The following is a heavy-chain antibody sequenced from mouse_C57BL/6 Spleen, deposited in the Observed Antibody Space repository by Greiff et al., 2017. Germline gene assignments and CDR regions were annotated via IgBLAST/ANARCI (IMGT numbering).Heavy chain of an antibody. CDR3: ARYGTAQATFAMDY. J-gene: IGHJ4*01. D-gene: IGHD3-2*02. CDR2: IYPGDGDT. CDR1: GYAFSSSW. V-gene: IGHV1-82*01. Sequence: QVQLKESGPELVKPGASVKISCKASGYAFSSSWMNWVKQRPGKGLEWIGRIYPGDGDTNYNGKFKGKATLTADKSSSTAYMQLSSLTSEDSAVYFCARYGTAQATFAMDYWGQGTSVTVSS.